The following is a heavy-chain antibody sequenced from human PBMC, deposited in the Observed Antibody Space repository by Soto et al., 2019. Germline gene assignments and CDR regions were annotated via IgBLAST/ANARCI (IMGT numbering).Heavy chain of an antibody. CDR2: ISNTGNTI. Sequence: QVQLVESGGGLVKSGGSLRLSCVASGFTFSDYYMSWFRQAPGKGLEWIAYISNTGNTIYYADSVKGRFTISRDDANNSLLLQMNGLRADDTAVYYCARATTGFLKGGWFDPWGQGTLVTVSS. J-gene: IGHJ5*02. D-gene: IGHD1-26*01. V-gene: IGHV3-11*01. CDR3: ARATTGFLKGGWFDP. CDR1: GFTFSDYY.